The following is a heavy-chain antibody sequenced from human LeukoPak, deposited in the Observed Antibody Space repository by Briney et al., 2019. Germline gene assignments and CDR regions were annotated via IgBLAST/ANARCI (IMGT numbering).Heavy chain of an antibody. CDR2: MNPNSGNT. CDR1: GYTFTSYD. CDR3: ARGDDILTGYPDDY. D-gene: IGHD3-9*01. J-gene: IGHJ4*02. Sequence: ASVKVSCKASGYTFTSYDINWVRQATGQGLEWMGWMNPNSGNTGYAQKFQGRVTMTRNTSISTAYMELSSLRSEDTAVYYCARGDDILTGYPDDYWGQGTLVTVSS. V-gene: IGHV1-8*01.